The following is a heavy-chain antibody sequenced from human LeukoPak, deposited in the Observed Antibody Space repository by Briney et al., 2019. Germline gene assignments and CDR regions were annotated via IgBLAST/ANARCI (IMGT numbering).Heavy chain of an antibody. CDR1: GGSISSYY. Sequence: PSETLSLTCTVSGGSISSYYWTWIRQSPGKGLEWIGYIYYSGNTNYNPSLKSRVTISVDTSKNQISLKLSSVTAADTAVYYCARGGNYFDYWGQGNLVTVSS. D-gene: IGHD2-15*01. V-gene: IGHV4-59*01. J-gene: IGHJ4*02. CDR3: ARGGNYFDY. CDR2: IYYSGNT.